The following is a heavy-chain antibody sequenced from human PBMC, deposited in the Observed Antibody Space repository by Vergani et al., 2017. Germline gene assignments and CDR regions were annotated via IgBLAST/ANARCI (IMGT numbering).Heavy chain of an antibody. CDR3: ARDERDCSGGSCYYWPYYFDY. D-gene: IGHD2-15*01. CDR1: GGTFSSYT. J-gene: IGHJ4*02. CDR2: IIPILGIA. Sequence: QVQLVQSGAEVKKPGSSVKVSCKASGGTFSSYTISWVRQAPGQGLEWMGRIIPILGIANYAQKFQGRVTITADKSTSTAYMELSSLRSEDTAVYYCARDERDCSGGSCYYWPYYFDYWGQGTLVTVSS. V-gene: IGHV1-69*08.